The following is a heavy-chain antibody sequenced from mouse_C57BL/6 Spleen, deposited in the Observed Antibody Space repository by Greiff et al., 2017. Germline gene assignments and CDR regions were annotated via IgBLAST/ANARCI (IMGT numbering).Heavy chain of an antibody. D-gene: IGHD2-4*01. CDR3: ARRDYDDDGVGD. CDR1: GFTFSSYT. CDR2: ISGGGGNT. V-gene: IGHV5-9*01. J-gene: IGHJ2*01. Sequence: EVKLVESGGGLVKPGGSLKLSCAASGFTFSSYTMSWVRQTPEKRLAWVATISGGGGNTYYPDRVKGRFTIASDKAKNTLYLQRSSLRSEDTALYYCARRDYDDDGVGDWGQGTTLAVSS.